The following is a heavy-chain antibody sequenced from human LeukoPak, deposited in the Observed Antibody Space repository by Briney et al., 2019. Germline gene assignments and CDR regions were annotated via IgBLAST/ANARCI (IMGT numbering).Heavy chain of an antibody. J-gene: IGHJ6*03. D-gene: IGHD6-19*01. V-gene: IGHV1-69*13. CDR1: GGTFSSYA. Sequence: GASVKVSCKASGGTFSSYAISWVRQAPGQGLEWMGGIIPIFGTANYAQKFQGRVTITADESTSTAYMALSSLRSEDTAVYYCARGQWLVHLYYYMDVWGKGTTVTVSS. CDR3: ARGQWLVHLYYYMDV. CDR2: IIPIFGTA.